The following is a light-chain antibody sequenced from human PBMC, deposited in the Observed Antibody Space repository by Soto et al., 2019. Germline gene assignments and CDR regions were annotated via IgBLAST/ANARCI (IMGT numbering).Light chain of an antibody. J-gene: IGKJ1*01. V-gene: IGKV4-1*01. CDR1: QTMLYGSTNKNH. CDR3: QQFYSSQT. Sequence: DIVLTQSPDSLAVSLGERTTIKCKSIQTMLYGSTNKNHLAWYQHRPGQPPKLLISWASSRESVVPDRFSGSWSGTDFTLTINRLQDEDVAVYYCQQFYSSQTFGQGTKVEIK. CDR2: WAS.